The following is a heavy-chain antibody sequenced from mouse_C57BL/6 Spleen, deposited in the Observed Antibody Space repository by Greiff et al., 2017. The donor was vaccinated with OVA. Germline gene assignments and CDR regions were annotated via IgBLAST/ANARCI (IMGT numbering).Heavy chain of an antibody. Sequence: EVMLVESGGGLVQPGGSLSLSCAASGFTFTDYYMSWVRQPPGKALEWLGFIRNKANGYTTEYSASVKGRFTISRDNSQSILYLQMNALRAEDSATYYCARYEDYPDYWGQGTTLTVSS. J-gene: IGHJ2*01. D-gene: IGHD2-4*01. CDR2: IRNKANGYTT. V-gene: IGHV7-3*01. CDR1: GFTFTDYY. CDR3: ARYEDYPDY.